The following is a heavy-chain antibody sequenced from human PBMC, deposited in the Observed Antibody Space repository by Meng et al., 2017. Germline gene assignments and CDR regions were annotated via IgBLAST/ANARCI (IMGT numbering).Heavy chain of an antibody. V-gene: IGHV1-69*13. CDR2: IIPIFGTA. CDR3: ARVIIAAAGYYYYGMVV. Sequence: SVKVSCKASGGTFSSYAISWVRQAPGQGLEWMGGIIPIFGTANYAQKFQGRVTITADESTSTAYMELSSLRSEDTAVYYCARVIIAAAGYYYYGMVVWGQGTTVTVSS. CDR1: GGTFSSYA. J-gene: IGHJ6*02. D-gene: IGHD6-13*01.